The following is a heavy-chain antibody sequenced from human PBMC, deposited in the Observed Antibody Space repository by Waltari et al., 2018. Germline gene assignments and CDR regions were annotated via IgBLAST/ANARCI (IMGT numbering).Heavy chain of an antibody. D-gene: IGHD6-13*01. CDR3: ARVARKTYSSPVPGRDYYYGMDV. CDR1: GFTFSRYW. V-gene: IGHV3-74*01. Sequence: EEQLVESGGGLIQPGESLRVSCAVSGFTFSRYWMNWVRQAPGKGLVGVARINSDGSDTSYADSVKGRFTISRDNAKNTVYLQMKSLRAEDTAVYYCARVARKTYSSPVPGRDYYYGMDVWGLGTTVTVSS. J-gene: IGHJ6*02. CDR2: INSDGSDT.